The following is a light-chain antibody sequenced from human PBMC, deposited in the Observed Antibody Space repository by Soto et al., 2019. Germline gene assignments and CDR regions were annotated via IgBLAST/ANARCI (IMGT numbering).Light chain of an antibody. J-gene: IGKJ1*01. CDR2: DAS. V-gene: IGKV3-11*01. CDR1: QSVSSY. CDR3: QQRSNWPVT. Sequence: EIVLTQSPATLSLSPGAGATLSCRASQSVSSYLAWYQQKPGQAPRLLIYDASNRATGIPARFSGSGSGTDFTLIISSLEPEDFAVDYWQQRSNWPVTFGLGTKVEV.